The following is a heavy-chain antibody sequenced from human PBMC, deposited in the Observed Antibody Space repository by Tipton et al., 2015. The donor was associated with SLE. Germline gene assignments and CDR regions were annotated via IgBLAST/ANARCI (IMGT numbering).Heavy chain of an antibody. CDR2: IYTSGST. CDR3: ARDYYYDSSGYYYTDY. J-gene: IGHJ4*02. CDR1: GGSISSYY. V-gene: IGHV4-4*07. D-gene: IGHD3-22*01. Sequence: TLSLTCTVSGGSISSYYWSWIRQPAGKGLEWNGRIYTSGSTNYNPSLKSRVTMSVDTSKNQFSLKLSSVTAADTAVYYCARDYYYDSSGYYYTDYWGQGTLVTVSS.